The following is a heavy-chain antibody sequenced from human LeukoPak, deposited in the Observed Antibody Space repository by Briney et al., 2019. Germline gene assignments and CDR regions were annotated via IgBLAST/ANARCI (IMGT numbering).Heavy chain of an antibody. Sequence: PGGSLRLSCAASGFNFSTFAMTWVRQPPGKGLEWVSSIFPSGGEFNYADSERGRFTISSDNSKSTLSLQMNSLRTEDTAIYYCATYRQVLLPFESWGQGTLVTVSS. J-gene: IGHJ4*02. CDR3: ATYRQVLLPFES. V-gene: IGHV3-23*01. CDR1: GFNFSTFA. CDR2: IFPSGGEF. D-gene: IGHD2-8*02.